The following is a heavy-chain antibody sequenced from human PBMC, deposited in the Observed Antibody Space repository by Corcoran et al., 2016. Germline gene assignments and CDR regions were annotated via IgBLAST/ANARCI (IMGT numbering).Heavy chain of an antibody. CDR2: ISYDGSNK. J-gene: IGHJ4*02. V-gene: IGHV3-30*18. Sequence: QVQLVESGGGVVQPGRSLRLSCAASGFTFSSYGMHWVRQAPGKGLEWVAVISYDGSNKYYADSVKGLFTISRDNSKNTLYLQMNSMRAEDTAVYYCAKGIVYWSSTSCYLFDYWGQGTRVTVSS. CDR3: AKGIVYWSSTSCYLFDY. CDR1: GFTFSSYG. D-gene: IGHD2-2*01.